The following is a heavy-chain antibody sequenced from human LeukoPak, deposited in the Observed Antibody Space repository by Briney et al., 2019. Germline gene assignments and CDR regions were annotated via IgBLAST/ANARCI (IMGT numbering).Heavy chain of an antibody. CDR2: ISYDGSNK. V-gene: IGHV3-30*18. D-gene: IGHD2-2*01. CDR3: SKGIVSTSAWGFDY. CDR1: GFTLSYCG. Sequence: GGSLRLSCAASGFTLSYCGMHWVRQAPGKGLEWVAVISYDGSNKYYADSVKGRFTISRDNSKNTLYLQMNSLRTEDTAVYYCSKGIVSTSAWGFDYWGQGTLVTVSS. J-gene: IGHJ4*02.